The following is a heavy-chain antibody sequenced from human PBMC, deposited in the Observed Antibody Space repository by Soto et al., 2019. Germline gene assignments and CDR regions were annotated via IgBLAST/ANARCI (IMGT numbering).Heavy chain of an antibody. CDR1: GGTFSSYA. D-gene: IGHD4-17*01. V-gene: IGHV1-69*13. J-gene: IGHJ6*02. Sequence: GASVKVSCKASGGTFSSYAISWVRQAPGQGLEWMGGIIPIFGTANYAQKFQGRVTITADESTSTAYMELSSLRSEDTAVYYCARDRTTVTTIHNYYYYGMDGCGQGTTVTVSS. CDR2: IIPIFGTA. CDR3: ARDRTTVTTIHNYYYYGMDG.